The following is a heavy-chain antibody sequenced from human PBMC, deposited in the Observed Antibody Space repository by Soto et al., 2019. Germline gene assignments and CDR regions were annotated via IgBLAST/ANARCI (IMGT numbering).Heavy chain of an antibody. CDR2: ISAYNGNT. V-gene: IGHV1-18*01. CDR1: CYTLTSYF. J-gene: IGHJ6*02. CDR3: ARQNYSSAMDH. Sequence: SVKVSRQASCYTLTSYFSNWVRQAPGHGLEWMGWISAYNGNTNYAQMLQGRVTMTADTSTATAYMEMRSLRSDDTAVYYCARQNYSSAMDHWGQGTTVTVSS.